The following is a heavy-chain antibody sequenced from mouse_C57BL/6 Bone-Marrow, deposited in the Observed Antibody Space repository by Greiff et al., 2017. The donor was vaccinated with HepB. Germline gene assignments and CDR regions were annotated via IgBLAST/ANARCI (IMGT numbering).Heavy chain of an antibody. CDR2: ISDGGSYT. CDR1: GFTFSSYA. Sequence: DVKLVESGGGLVKPGGSLKLSCAASGFTFSSYAMSWVRQTPEKRLEWVATISDGGSYTYYPDNVKGRFTISRNNAKNNLYLQMSHLKSEDTAMYYCARDSSGYVGYWGQGTTLTVSS. D-gene: IGHD3-2*02. J-gene: IGHJ2*01. CDR3: ARDSSGYVGY. V-gene: IGHV5-4*01.